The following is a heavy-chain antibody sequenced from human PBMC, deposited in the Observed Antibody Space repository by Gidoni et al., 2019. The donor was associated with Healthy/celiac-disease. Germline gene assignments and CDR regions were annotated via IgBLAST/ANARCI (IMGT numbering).Heavy chain of an antibody. V-gene: IGHV3-21*01. J-gene: IGHJ4*02. CDR2: LSSSSSYI. Sequence: EVQLVESGGGLVKPGGALRLSCAASGFTFSSYTRNWVRQAPGKGLEWVSTLSSSSSYIYYADSVKGRFTISRDNAKNSLYLQMNSLRAEDTAVYYCARDPSADCSGGSCYFGGYWGQGTLVTVSS. CDR3: ARDPSADCSGGSCYFGGY. CDR1: GFTFSSYT. D-gene: IGHD2-15*01.